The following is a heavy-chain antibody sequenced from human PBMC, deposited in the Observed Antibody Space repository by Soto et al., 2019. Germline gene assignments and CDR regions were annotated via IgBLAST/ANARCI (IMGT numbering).Heavy chain of an antibody. CDR2: VSGGGGST. CDR1: GFTFSSYA. D-gene: IGHD3-22*01. V-gene: IGHV3-23*01. J-gene: IGHJ4*02. CDR3: AKGALYDSSGYLEY. Sequence: GGSLRLSCAASGFTFSSYAMSWVRQAPGKGLEWVSAVSGGGGSTYYADSVKGRFTISRDNSKNTMYLQMNSLRAEDTAVYYCAKGALYDSSGYLEYWGQGTLVTVSS.